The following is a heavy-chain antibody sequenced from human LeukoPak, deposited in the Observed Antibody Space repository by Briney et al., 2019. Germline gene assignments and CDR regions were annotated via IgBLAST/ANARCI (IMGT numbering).Heavy chain of an antibody. CDR1: GFIFSGSW. Sequence: GGSLRLSCTASGFIFSGSWMAWIRQAPGKGLEWVAIIKKDGSEKYYVDSMKGRFTISRDNAKNSLFLQINSLRAEDTAIYYCTTDTWYSAGHWGQGTLVTVSS. CDR3: TTDTWYSAGH. V-gene: IGHV3-7*03. CDR2: IKKDGSEK. D-gene: IGHD2-15*01. J-gene: IGHJ4*02.